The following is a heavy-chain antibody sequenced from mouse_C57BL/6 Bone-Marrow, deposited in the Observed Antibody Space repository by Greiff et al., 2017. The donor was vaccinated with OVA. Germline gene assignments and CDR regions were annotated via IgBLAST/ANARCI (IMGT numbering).Heavy chain of an antibody. V-gene: IGHV1-5*01. CDR2: IYPGNSDT. Sequence: EVQLQQSGTVLARPGASVKMSCKTSGYTFTSYWMHWVKQRPGQGLEWIGAIYPGNSDTSYNQKFKGKATLTADTSSSTAYMQLRSLTSEDSAVYYCARSPFATVVGIDDWGQGTTVTVSS. J-gene: IGHJ4*01. D-gene: IGHD1-1*01. CDR3: ARSPFATVVGIDD. CDR1: GYTFTSYW.